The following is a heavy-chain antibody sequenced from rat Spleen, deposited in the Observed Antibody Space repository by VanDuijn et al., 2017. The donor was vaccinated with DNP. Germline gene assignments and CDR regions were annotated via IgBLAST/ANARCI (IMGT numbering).Heavy chain of an antibody. D-gene: IGHD1-2*01. J-gene: IGHJ2*01. V-gene: IGHV5-7*01. CDR3: ARQTPFYYYSSYMSPDY. CDR2: ISYDGSTT. CDR1: GFSFSDYN. Sequence: EVQLVESGGGLVQPGRSLKLSCAASGFSFSDYNMAWVRQAPKKGLEWVATISYDGSTTFYRDSVKGRFTISRDNAESTLYLQMDSLRSEDTATYYCARQTPFYYYSSYMSPDYWGRGVMVTVSS.